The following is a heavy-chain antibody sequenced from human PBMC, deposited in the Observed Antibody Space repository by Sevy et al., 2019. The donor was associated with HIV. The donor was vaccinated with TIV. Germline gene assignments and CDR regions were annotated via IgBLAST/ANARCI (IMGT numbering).Heavy chain of an antibody. CDR3: AKDGLWLSVAY. Sequence: GGSLRLSCAASGFTFSSYWMHWVRQAPGKGLVWVSRISGSGGNTYYADSVKGRFTISRDSSKNTVSLQMNSLRAEDTAVYYCAKDGLWLSVAYWGQGTLVTVSS. D-gene: IGHD5-18*01. CDR2: ISGSGGNT. CDR1: GFTFSSYW. J-gene: IGHJ4*02. V-gene: IGHV3-23*01.